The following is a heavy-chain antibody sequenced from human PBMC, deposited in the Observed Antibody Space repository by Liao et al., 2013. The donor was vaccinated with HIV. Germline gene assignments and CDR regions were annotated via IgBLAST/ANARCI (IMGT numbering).Heavy chain of an antibody. CDR3: ARVKLGNYYYYYMDV. D-gene: IGHD7-27*01. CDR2: ICTSGST. J-gene: IGHJ6*03. CDR1: GGSINSGSYC. Sequence: QVQLQESGPGLVKPSQTLSLTCTVSGGSINSGSYCWSWIRQPAGKGLEWIGRICTSGSTNYNPSLKSRVTISVDTSKNQFSLKLSSVTAADTAVYYCARVKLGNYYYYYMDVWGERDHGHRLL. V-gene: IGHV4-61*02.